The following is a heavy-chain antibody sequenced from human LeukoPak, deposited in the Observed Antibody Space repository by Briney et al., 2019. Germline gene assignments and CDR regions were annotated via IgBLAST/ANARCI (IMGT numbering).Heavy chain of an antibody. V-gene: IGHV3-21*01. CDR3: ARDRYPVDTAMVAGAFDI. CDR1: GFTFSSYS. D-gene: IGHD5-18*01. J-gene: IGHJ3*02. CDR2: ISSSSSYI. Sequence: GGSLRLSCAASGFTFSSYSMNWVRQAPGKGLEWVSSISSSSSYIYYADSVKGRFTISRDNAKNSLYLQMNSLRAEDTAVYYCARDRYPVDTAMVAGAFDIWGQGTMVTVSS.